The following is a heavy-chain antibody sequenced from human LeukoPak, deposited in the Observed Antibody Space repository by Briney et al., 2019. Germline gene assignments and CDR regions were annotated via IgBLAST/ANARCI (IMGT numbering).Heavy chain of an antibody. V-gene: IGHV4-34*01. J-gene: IGHJ4*02. CDR1: GGSFSGYY. CDR2: INHSGST. Sequence: SETLSLTCAVYGGSFSGYYWSWIRQPPGKGLEWIGEINHSGSTNYNPSLKSRVTISVDTPKNQFSLKLSSVTAADTAVYYCARRQWLATMGSFDYWGQGTLVTVSS. CDR3: ARRQWLATMGSFDY. D-gene: IGHD6-19*01.